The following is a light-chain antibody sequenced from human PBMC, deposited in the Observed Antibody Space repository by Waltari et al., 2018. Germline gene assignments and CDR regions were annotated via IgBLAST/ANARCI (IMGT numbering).Light chain of an antibody. Sequence: QSALTQPASVSGSPGQSITISCTGTSSDAGGYNYVSWYQHHPGKAPKLMIYEVSKRPSGVPNRFSGSKSGNTASLTISGLQAEDEADYYCCSYTTSSTLVFGGGTKLTVL. V-gene: IGLV2-14*01. J-gene: IGLJ2*01. CDR1: SSDAGGYNY. CDR3: CSYTTSSTLV. CDR2: EVS.